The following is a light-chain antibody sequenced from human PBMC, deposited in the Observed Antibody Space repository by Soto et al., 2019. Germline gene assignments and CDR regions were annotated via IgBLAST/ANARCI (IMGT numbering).Light chain of an antibody. CDR2: GAS. J-gene: IGKJ3*01. CDR3: QQHGSPLST. Sequence: EIVLTQSPGTLSLSPGERATLSCRASQSVSSSYLAWYQQKPGQAPRLLIYGASSRATGIPDRFSGSGSGTHFTLTISRLEPEDFAVYYCQQHGSPLSTFGPGTKVDIK. V-gene: IGKV3-20*01. CDR1: QSVSSSY.